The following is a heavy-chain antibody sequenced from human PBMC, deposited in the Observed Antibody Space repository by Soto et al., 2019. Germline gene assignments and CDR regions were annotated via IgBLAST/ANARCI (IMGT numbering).Heavy chain of an antibody. CDR1: GGTFSSYA. V-gene: IGHV1-69*13. J-gene: IGHJ6*02. D-gene: IGHD5-12*01. CDR2: IIPIFGTA. CDR3: ARGVDSGYDPYYYYYGMDV. Sequence: SVKVSCKASGGTFSSYAISWVRQAPGQGLEWMGGIIPIFGTANYAQKFQGRVTITADESTSTAYMELSSLRSEDTAVYYCARGVDSGYDPYYYYYGMDVWCQGTTVTVSS.